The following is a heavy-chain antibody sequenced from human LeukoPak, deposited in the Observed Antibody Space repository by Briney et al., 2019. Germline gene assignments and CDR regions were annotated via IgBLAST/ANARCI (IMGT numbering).Heavy chain of an antibody. V-gene: IGHV4-59*01. D-gene: IGHD5-24*01. Sequence: SETLSLTCAVYGGSFSGYYWSWIRQPPGKGLEWIGYIYYSGSTNYNPSLKSRVTISVDTSKNQFSLKLCSVTAADTAVYYCARTLGRDGYNYWVFDYWGQGTLVTVSS. CDR2: IYYSGST. CDR1: GGSFSGYY. J-gene: IGHJ4*02. CDR3: ARTLGRDGYNYWVFDY.